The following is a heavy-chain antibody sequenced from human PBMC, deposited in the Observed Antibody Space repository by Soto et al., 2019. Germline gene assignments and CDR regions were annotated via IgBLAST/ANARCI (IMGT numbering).Heavy chain of an antibody. CDR3: ARAWGGYFDY. D-gene: IGHD3-16*01. Sequence: QVQLQESGPGLVKPSQTLSLTCTVSGGSISSGGYYWSWIRQHPGKALEWIGYIYYSESTHYNPPLKIRVTISVDTSKNQLALKLSSVTAADTAVYYCARAWGGYFDYWGQGTLVTVSS. CDR1: GGSISSGGYY. J-gene: IGHJ4*02. CDR2: IYYSEST. V-gene: IGHV4-31*03.